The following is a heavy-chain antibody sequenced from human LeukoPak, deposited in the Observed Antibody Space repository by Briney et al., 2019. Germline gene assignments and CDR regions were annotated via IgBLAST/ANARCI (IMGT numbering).Heavy chain of an antibody. CDR3: ASGRQLGY. J-gene: IGHJ4*02. CDR2: IKEDGSEK. V-gene: IGHV3-7*01. Sequence: GRSLSLSCAASGFTFSIYWMRWVRQAPGKGLEWVANIKEDGSEKYYVDSVKGRFTISRDNARNSLYLKMNSLRAEDTAVYYCASGRQLGYWGQGTLVTVSS. D-gene: IGHD6-13*01. CDR1: GFTFSIYW.